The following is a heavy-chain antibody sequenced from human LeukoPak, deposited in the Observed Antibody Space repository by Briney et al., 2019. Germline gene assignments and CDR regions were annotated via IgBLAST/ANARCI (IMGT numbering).Heavy chain of an antibody. D-gene: IGHD3-3*01. CDR2: INPSGGST. V-gene: IGHV1-46*01. J-gene: IGHJ3*02. CDR1: GYTFTSYY. CDR3: ATRITIFGVVNDAFDI. Sequence: ASVKVSCKASGYTFTSYYMHRVRQAPGQGLEWMGIINPSGGSTSYAQKFQGRVTMTRDTSTSTVYMELSSLRSEDTAVYYCATRITIFGVVNDAFDIWGQGTMVTVSS.